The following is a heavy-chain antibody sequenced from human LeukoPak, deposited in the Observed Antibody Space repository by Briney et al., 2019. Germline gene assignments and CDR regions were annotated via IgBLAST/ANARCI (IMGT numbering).Heavy chain of an antibody. J-gene: IGHJ4*02. Sequence: PGGSLRLSCAASGFHFNSFAFHWVRQAPGKGLEWVAVISYDGSDKFYADSVKGRFTISRDSSKNTLYLQMNSLRPEDTAVYYCARARPSMWIDYWGQGTLVTVSS. V-gene: IGHV3-30*04. CDR3: ARARPSMWIDY. D-gene: IGHD5-12*01. CDR1: GFHFNSFA. CDR2: ISYDGSDK.